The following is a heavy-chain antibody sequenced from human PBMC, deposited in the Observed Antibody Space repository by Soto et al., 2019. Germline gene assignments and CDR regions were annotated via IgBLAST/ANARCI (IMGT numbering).Heavy chain of an antibody. CDR1: GFTFSSYD. CDR3: ARAGGYCSSTSCYGEWYFDL. J-gene: IGHJ2*01. D-gene: IGHD2-2*01. Sequence: EVQLVESGGGLVQPGGSLRLSCAASGFTFSSYDMHWVRQATGIGLEWVSAIGTAGDTYYPGSVKGRFTISRENAKNSLYLQMNSLRAGDKAVYYWARAGGYCSSTSCYGEWYFDLWGRGTLVTVSS. CDR2: IGTAGDT. V-gene: IGHV3-13*01.